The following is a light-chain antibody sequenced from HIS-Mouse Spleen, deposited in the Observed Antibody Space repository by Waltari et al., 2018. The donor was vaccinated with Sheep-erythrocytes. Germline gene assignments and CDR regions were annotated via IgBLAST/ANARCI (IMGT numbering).Light chain of an antibody. V-gene: IGLV2-11*01. CDR1: SSYVGGYNL. Sequence: QSALTQPRSVSGSPGPSVTLSCTGPSSYVGGYNLVPWYQQHPGKAPKLMIYDVSKRPAGVPDRFSGSKSGNTASLTISGLQAEDEADYYCCSYAGSYNHVFATGTKVTVL. J-gene: IGLJ1*01. CDR2: DVS. CDR3: CSYAGSYNHV.